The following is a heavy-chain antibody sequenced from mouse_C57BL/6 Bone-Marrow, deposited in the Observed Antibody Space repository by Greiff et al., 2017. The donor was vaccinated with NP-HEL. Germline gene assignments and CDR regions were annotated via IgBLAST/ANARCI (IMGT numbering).Heavy chain of an antibody. CDR3: ARGGWLGAY. J-gene: IGHJ3*01. D-gene: IGHD1-1*02. Sequence: VQLVESGGGLVQPGGSLKLSCAASGFTFSDYYMYWVRQTPEKRLEWVAYISNGGGSTYYPDTVKGRFTISRDNAKNTLYLQMSRLKSEDTAMYYCARGGWLGAYWGQGTLVTVSA. CDR2: ISNGGGST. CDR1: GFTFSDYY. V-gene: IGHV5-12*01.